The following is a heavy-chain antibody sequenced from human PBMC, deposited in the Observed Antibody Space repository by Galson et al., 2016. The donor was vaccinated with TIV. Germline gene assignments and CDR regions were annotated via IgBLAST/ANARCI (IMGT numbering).Heavy chain of an antibody. CDR2: INPNSSAA. CDR1: GYTFIGYY. V-gene: IGHV1-2*06. Sequence: SVKVSCKASGYTFIGYYIHWVRQAPGQGLEWVGRINPNSSAANYAQNFQGRVTMTSDTSISTASLELSRLRSDDTAVYYCAQAYYYDSSAYYFASWGQGTLVTVSS. CDR3: AQAYYYDSSAYYFAS. D-gene: IGHD3-22*01. J-gene: IGHJ4*02.